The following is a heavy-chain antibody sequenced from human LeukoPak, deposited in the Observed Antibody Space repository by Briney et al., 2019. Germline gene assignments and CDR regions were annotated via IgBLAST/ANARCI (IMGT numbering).Heavy chain of an antibody. Sequence: PGGSLRLSCAASGFTFSDYYMSWIRQAPGKGLEWVSYISSSSSYTNYAGSVKGRFTISRDNAKNSLYLQMNSLRAEDTAVYYCARGGDTTGTTGWFDPWGQGTLVTVSS. V-gene: IGHV3-11*06. CDR1: GFTFSDYY. D-gene: IGHD1-1*01. J-gene: IGHJ5*02. CDR2: ISSSSSYT. CDR3: ARGGDTTGTTGWFDP.